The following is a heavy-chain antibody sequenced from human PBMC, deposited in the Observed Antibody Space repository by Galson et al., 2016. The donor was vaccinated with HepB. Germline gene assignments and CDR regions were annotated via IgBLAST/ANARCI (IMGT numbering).Heavy chain of an antibody. CDR3: ARARLGTDMEGFDI. CDR2: INSDAGDT. CDR1: GFIITTNW. Sequence: SLRLSCAASGFIITTNWMYWVRRAPGKGLVWVSRINSDAGDTNYADSVKGRFTISSDNAKDTLFLQMNRLRAEDTAVYYCARARLGTDMEGFDIWGQGTMVTVSS. J-gene: IGHJ3*02. D-gene: IGHD5-12*01. V-gene: IGHV3-74*01.